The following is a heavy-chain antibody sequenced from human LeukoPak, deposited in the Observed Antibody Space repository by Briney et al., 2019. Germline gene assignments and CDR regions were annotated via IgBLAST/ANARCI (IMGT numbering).Heavy chain of an antibody. CDR2: ITSAGGYT. V-gene: IGHV3-21*01. J-gene: IGHJ6*03. Sequence: GRSPRLACGASGFTFSDYSMNWVRQAPGKGLAWVASITSAGGYTYYADSVKGRFTISRDNAQNSLFLQMSSLRAEDTAVYFCATSGGFVLPNAITGNWYMDVWGGGTSVTVSS. CDR3: ATSGGFVLPNAITGNWYMDV. D-gene: IGHD2-2*01. CDR1: GFTFSDYS.